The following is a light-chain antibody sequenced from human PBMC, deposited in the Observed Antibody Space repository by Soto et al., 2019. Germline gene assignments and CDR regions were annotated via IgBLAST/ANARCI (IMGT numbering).Light chain of an antibody. V-gene: IGKV3-11*01. J-gene: IGKJ2*01. CDR3: QHRGRWPRT. CDR2: GAS. CDR1: ESVNDY. Sequence: EIVLTQSPATLSLSPGERATLSCRASESVNDYLAWYQQKPGQAPRLLIYGASNRATGIAVRFSGSGSGTDFTLTISSLEPEDFAVYYCQHRGRWPRTFGQGTKLEI.